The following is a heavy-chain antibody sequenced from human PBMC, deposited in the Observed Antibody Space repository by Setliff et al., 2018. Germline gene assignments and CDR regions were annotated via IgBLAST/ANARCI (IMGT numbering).Heavy chain of an antibody. V-gene: IGHV3-7*03. CDR1: GFTFDNYW. CDR2: IKPDGSET. CDR3: TRDRGGASTRDH. Sequence: GGSLRLSCVASGFTFDNYWMGWVRQPPGKGLEWVASIKPDGSETYYVDSVKGRFTVSRDNPKNPLYLQMSSLRAEDTAIYYCTRDRGGASTRDHWGQGTLVTVSS. D-gene: IGHD1-26*01. J-gene: IGHJ4*02.